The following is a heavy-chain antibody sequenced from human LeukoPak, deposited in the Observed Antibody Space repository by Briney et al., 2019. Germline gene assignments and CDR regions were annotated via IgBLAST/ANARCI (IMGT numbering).Heavy chain of an antibody. CDR3: ARGVYIAAGRYGY. CDR2: IYYSGTT. D-gene: IGHD6-13*01. CDR1: GGSISSHY. J-gene: IGHJ4*02. Sequence: SSETLSLTCTVSGGSISSHYWSWIRQPPGKGLEWIGYIYYSGTTNYNPSLKSRVTISVDTSKNQFSLKLSSVTAADTAVYYCARGVYIAAGRYGYWGQGTLVTDSS. V-gene: IGHV4-59*11.